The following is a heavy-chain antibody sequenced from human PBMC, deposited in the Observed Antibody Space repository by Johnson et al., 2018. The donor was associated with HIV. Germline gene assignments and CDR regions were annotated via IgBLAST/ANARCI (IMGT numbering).Heavy chain of an antibody. Sequence: VQLVETGGGLIQPGGSLRVSCAASGFTVSSNYMSWVRQAPGKGLEGVSGFFSGGSTYNADSVKGRFIIPRENSKNTLYLQMNSLRVEDTAVYYCASGAYSSSLTFDIWGQGTMVTVSS. CDR1: GFTVSSNY. CDR2: FFSGGST. V-gene: IGHV3-53*02. CDR3: ASGAYSSSLTFDI. D-gene: IGHD6-6*01. J-gene: IGHJ3*02.